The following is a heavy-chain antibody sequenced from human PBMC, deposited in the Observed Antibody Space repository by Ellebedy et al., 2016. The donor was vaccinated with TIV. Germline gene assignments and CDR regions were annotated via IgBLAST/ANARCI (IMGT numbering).Heavy chain of an antibody. J-gene: IGHJ6*02. D-gene: IGHD2-15*01. CDR1: GYTFTSYG. CDR2: ISAYNGNT. CDR3: ARDAGYCSGGSCYSYYYYGMDV. V-gene: IGHV1-18*01. Sequence: ASVKVSCKASGYTFTSYGISWVRQAPGQGLEWMGWISAYNGNTNYAQKLQGRVTMTTDTSTSTAYMELRSLRSDDTAVYYCARDAGYCSGGSCYSYYYYGMDVWGQGTTVTVSS.